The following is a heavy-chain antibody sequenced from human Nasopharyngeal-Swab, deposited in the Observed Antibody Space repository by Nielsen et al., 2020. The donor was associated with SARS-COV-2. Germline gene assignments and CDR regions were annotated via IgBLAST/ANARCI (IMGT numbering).Heavy chain of an antibody. CDR2: IDPSDSYT. CDR3: ARGVLTSVSYYYYGMDV. Sequence: VWQMPGKGLEWVGRIDPSDSYTNYSPSFQGHVTISADKSISTAYLQWSSLKASDTAMYYCARGVLTSVSYYYYGMDVWGQGTTVTVSS. D-gene: IGHD2-8*01. J-gene: IGHJ6*02. V-gene: IGHV5-10-1*01.